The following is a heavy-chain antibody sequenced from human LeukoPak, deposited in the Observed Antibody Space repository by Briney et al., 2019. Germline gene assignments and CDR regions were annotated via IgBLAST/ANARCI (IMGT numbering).Heavy chain of an antibody. CDR3: AKVGSWTHNWFAP. V-gene: IGHV1-8*01. D-gene: IGHD3/OR15-3a*01. J-gene: IGHJ5*02. Sequence: ASVKVSCKASGYTFTSYDINWVRQATGQGLEWMGWMNPNSGNTAYAQKFQGRVTMTGDTSISTAYMELSSLRSEDTAVYYCAKVGSWTHNWFAPWGQGTLVTVSS. CDR2: MNPNSGNT. CDR1: GYTFTSYD.